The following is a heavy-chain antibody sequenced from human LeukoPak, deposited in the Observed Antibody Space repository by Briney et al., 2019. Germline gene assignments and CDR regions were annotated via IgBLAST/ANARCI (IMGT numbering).Heavy chain of an antibody. CDR2: ISYDGSNK. CDR1: GFTFSNYA. V-gene: IGHV3-30*04. J-gene: IGHJ4*02. Sequence: GRSLRLSCAASGFTFSNYAMHWVRQAPGKGLEWVAVISYDGSNKYYADSVKGRFTISRDNSKNTLYLQMNSLRAEDTAVYYCVRWDSGRPGDWGQGTLVTVSS. D-gene: IGHD1-26*01. CDR3: VRWDSGRPGD.